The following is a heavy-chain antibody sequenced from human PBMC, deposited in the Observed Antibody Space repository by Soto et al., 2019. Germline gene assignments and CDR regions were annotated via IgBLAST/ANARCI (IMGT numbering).Heavy chain of an antibody. V-gene: IGHV4-34*01. J-gene: IGHJ4*02. CDR1: GGSFSGYI. CDR3: TRGLFSGSSYSGSSYYFDS. Sequence: TLSLTCAVSGGSFSGYIWTWIRQTPGKGLQWIGQINHSGSSIYNPSLKNRVTISTMSNNKFSLELSSVTAADTAVYYCTRGLFSGSSYSGSSYYFDSCGEGTMVTVSS. CDR2: INHSGSS. D-gene: IGHD1-26*01.